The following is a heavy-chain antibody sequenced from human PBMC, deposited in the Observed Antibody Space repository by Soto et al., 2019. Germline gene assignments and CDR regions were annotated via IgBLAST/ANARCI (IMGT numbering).Heavy chain of an antibody. D-gene: IGHD6-19*01. CDR3: AKTANGWFSAFDI. CDR1: GFTFSSYA. Sequence: EVQLLESGGGLVQPGGSLRLSCAASGFTFSSYAMSWVRQAPGKGLEWVSAISGSGGTTYYADSVKGRFTSSRDNSKNPLYLQMNSLRAEDTAVYYCAKTANGWFSAFDIWGQGTMVTVSS. V-gene: IGHV3-23*01. CDR2: ISGSGGTT. J-gene: IGHJ3*02.